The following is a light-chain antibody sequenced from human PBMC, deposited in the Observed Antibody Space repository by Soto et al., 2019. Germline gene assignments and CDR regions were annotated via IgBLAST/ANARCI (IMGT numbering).Light chain of an antibody. CDR3: VSYTTGSTWV. V-gene: IGLV2-14*01. CDR1: SSDVGAYNY. Sequence: QSALTQPASVSGSPGQSITISCTGTSSDVGAYNYVSWYQQHPGKVPKLMIYDVSNRPSGVSNRLSGSKSGNTASLTISGLQAEDEADYYCVSYTTGSTWVFGGGTKLTVL. J-gene: IGLJ3*02. CDR2: DVS.